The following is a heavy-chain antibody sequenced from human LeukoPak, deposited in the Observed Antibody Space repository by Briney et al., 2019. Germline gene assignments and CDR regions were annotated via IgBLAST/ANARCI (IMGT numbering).Heavy chain of an antibody. Sequence: GPVKVSCKASGYTFTGYYMHWVRQAPGQGLEWMGWINPNSGNTHYAQKFQDRVTMTRDTSISTAYMELNSLRSDDTAVYYCARDGAAAEDVNWFDPWGQGTLVTVSS. V-gene: IGHV1-2*02. CDR1: GYTFTGYY. CDR3: ARDGAAAEDVNWFDP. CDR2: INPNSGNT. J-gene: IGHJ5*02. D-gene: IGHD6-25*01.